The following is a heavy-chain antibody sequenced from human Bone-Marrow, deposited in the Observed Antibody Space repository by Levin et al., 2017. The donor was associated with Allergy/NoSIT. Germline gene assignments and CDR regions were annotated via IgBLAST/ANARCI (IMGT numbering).Heavy chain of an antibody. J-gene: IGHJ4*02. CDR1: GYRFSSYW. V-gene: IGHV5-51*01. D-gene: IGHD3-22*01. CDR2: IYPDDSDT. CDR3: ARQDYYYNTGAPDTPYSFDY. Sequence: MAGGSLRLSCKGSGYRFSSYWIAWVRQMPGKGLEWMGIIYPDDSDTKYSPTFQGQVTMSADRSIDTVYLHWSSLRASDTAMYYCARQDYYYNTGAPDTPYSFDYWGQGTLVTVAS.